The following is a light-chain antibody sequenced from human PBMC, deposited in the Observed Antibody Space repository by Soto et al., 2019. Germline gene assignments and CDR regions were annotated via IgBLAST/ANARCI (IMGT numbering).Light chain of an antibody. Sequence: QSALTQPASVSGSPGPSITISCSGTSSDVGGYNYVSWYQQHPGKAPQLMIYDVSNRPSGVSNRFSGSKSGNTASLTISGLQAEDEADYYCSSYTSSSTYVVGTGTKGTVL. J-gene: IGLJ1*01. CDR1: SSDVGGYNY. V-gene: IGLV2-14*01. CDR2: DVS. CDR3: SSYTSSSTYV.